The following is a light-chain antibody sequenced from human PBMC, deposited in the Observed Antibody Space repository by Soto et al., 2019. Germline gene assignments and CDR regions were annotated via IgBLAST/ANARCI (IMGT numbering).Light chain of an antibody. CDR1: DNDIGRFDF. J-gene: IGLJ2*01. CDR2: EVR. Sequence: QSVLTQPASVSGSPGQSITISCTGTDNDIGRFDFVSWYQQHPGKSPKLIILEVRRRPSGVSSRFSGSKSANTASLTISGLQAEDEAIYFCASFTLYNSLLFGGGTKLTVL. CDR3: ASFTLYNSLL. V-gene: IGLV2-14*01.